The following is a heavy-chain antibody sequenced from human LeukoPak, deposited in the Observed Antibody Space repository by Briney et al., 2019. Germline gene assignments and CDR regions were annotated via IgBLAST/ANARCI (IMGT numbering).Heavy chain of an antibody. CDR1: GFTFSNYE. J-gene: IGHJ6*03. CDR2: ISSSSSTI. D-gene: IGHD7-27*01. V-gene: IGHV3-48*01. CDR3: ARDANWDHYYYYYMDV. Sequence: PGGSLRLSCAASGFTFSNYEMHWVRQAPGKGLEWVSYISSSSSTIYYADSVKGRFTISRDNAKNSLYLQMNSLRAEDTAVYYCARDANWDHYYYYYMDVWGKGTTVTVSS.